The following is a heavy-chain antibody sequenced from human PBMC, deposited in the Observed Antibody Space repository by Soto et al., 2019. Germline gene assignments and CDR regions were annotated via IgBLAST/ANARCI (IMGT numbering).Heavy chain of an antibody. V-gene: IGHV3-23*01. Sequence: GGSLRLSCAASGFTLSSYAMSWVRQAPGKGLEWVSAISGSGGSTYYADSVKGRFTISRDNSKNTLYLQMNSLRAEDTAVYYCAKNFWPQWLVTLSSLGYYYGMDVWGQGTTVTVSS. D-gene: IGHD6-19*01. CDR2: ISGSGGST. J-gene: IGHJ6*02. CDR3: AKNFWPQWLVTLSSLGYYYGMDV. CDR1: GFTLSSYA.